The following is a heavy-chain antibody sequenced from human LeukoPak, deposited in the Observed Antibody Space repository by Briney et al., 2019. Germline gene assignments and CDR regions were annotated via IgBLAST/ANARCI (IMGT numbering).Heavy chain of an antibody. CDR2: ITSSGTYI. V-gene: IGHV3-21*04. D-gene: IGHD3-22*01. CDR1: GFDFNNYN. J-gene: IGHJ4*02. Sequence: GGSLRLSCAASGFDFNNYNMNWVRQAPGKGLEWVSSITSSGTYIYYADSVKGRFTISRDNSKNTLYLQMNSLRAEDTAVYYCAKASAMIVVVSKHFDYWGQGTLVTVSS. CDR3: AKASAMIVVVSKHFDY.